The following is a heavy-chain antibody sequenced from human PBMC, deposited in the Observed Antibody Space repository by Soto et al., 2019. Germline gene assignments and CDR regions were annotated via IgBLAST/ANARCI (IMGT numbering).Heavy chain of an antibody. CDR1: GFTFSSYG. CDR2: ISYDGSNK. J-gene: IGHJ4*02. Sequence: PGGSLRLSCAASGFTFSSYGMHWVRQAPGKGLEWVAVISYDGSNKHYADSVKGRFTISRDNSKNTLYLQMNSLRAEDTAVYYCAKNHPGYWGQGTLVTVSS. CDR3: AKNHPGY. V-gene: IGHV3-30*18.